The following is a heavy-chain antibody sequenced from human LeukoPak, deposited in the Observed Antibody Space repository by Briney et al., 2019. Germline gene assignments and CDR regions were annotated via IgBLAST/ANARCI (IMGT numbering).Heavy chain of an antibody. CDR3: AGQHPRNTVDF. V-gene: IGHV4-59*01. CDR2: IYYSGST. Sequence: SETLSLTCTVSGGSISSYYWSWIRQPPGKGLEWIGYIYYSGSTNYNPSLKSRVTISVDTSKNQFSLKLSSVTAADTAVYYCAGQHPRNTVDFWGQGTLVTVSS. J-gene: IGHJ4*02. CDR1: GGSISSYY. D-gene: IGHD2-8*02.